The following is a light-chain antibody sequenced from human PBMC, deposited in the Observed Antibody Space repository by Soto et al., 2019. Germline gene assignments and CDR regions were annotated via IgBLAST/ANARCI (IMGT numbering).Light chain of an antibody. J-gene: IGKJ5*01. CDR2: GAS. CDR3: QQFGTSPPST. CDR1: QSVSSIY. V-gene: IGKV3-20*01. Sequence: EILLTQSPGTLSLSPGERATLSCRASQSVSSIYFAWYQQKPGQAPRLLIYGASSRATGIPDRFSGSGSGTDFTLTISRLEPEDFAVYYCQQFGTSPPSTFGQGTRLEIK.